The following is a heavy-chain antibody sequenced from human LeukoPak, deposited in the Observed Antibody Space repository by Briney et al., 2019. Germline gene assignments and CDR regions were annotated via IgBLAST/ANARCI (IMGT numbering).Heavy chain of an antibody. V-gene: IGHV4-61*02. CDR1: GGSISSGSYY. Sequence: SETLSLTCTVSGGSISSGSYYWSWIRQPAGKGLEWIGRIYTSGSTNYNPSLKSRVTISVDTSKNQFSLKLSSATAADTAVYYCAREGEAAYYYYYYMDVWGKGTTVTVSS. CDR2: IYTSGST. CDR3: AREGEAAYYYYYYMDV. J-gene: IGHJ6*03. D-gene: IGHD6-25*01.